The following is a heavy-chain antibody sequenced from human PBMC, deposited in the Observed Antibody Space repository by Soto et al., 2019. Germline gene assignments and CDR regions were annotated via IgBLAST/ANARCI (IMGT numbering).Heavy chain of an antibody. Sequence: ASVKVSCKASGGTFSSYAISWVRQAPGQGLEWMGGIIPIFGTANYAQKFQGRVTVTADESTSTAYMELSSLRSEDTAVYYCARDRSAETIYCGGDCYSHDAFDIWGQGTMVTVSS. CDR2: IIPIFGTA. V-gene: IGHV1-69*13. CDR1: GGTFSSYA. D-gene: IGHD2-21*02. J-gene: IGHJ3*02. CDR3: ARDRSAETIYCGGDCYSHDAFDI.